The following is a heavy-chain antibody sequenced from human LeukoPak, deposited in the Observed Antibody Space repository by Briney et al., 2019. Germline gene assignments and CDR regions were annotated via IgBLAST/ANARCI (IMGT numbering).Heavy chain of an antibody. CDR2: ISSSSSYI. Sequence: GGSLRLSCAASGFTFSSYSMNWVRQAPGKGLEWVSSISSSSSYIYYADSVKGRFTISRDKAKNSLYLQMNSLRAEDTAVYYCARDGYPGTTNDYFDYWGQGTLVTVSS. V-gene: IGHV3-21*01. D-gene: IGHD1-1*01. CDR1: GFTFSSYS. J-gene: IGHJ4*02. CDR3: ARDGYPGTTNDYFDY.